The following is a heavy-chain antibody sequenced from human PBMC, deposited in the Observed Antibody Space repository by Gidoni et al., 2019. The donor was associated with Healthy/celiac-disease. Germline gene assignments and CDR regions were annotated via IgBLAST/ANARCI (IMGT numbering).Heavy chain of an antibody. Sequence: EVQLVESGGGLVQPGGSLRLSCAASGLTFSSYSMNWVRQAPGKGLGGVSYISSSSSTIYYADSVKGRFTISRDNAKNSLYLQMNSLRAEDTAVYYCARVDYGCNSGYWGQGTLVTVSS. D-gene: IGHD4-17*01. CDR3: ARVDYGCNSGY. V-gene: IGHV3-48*01. CDR2: ISSSSSTI. CDR1: GLTFSSYS. J-gene: IGHJ4*02.